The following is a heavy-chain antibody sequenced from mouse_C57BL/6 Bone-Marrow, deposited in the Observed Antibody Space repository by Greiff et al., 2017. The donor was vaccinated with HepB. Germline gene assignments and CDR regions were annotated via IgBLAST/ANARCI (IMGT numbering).Heavy chain of an antibody. Sequence: EVHLVESGGGLVKPGGSLKLSCAASGFTFSSYAMSWVRQTPGKRLEWVATISDGGSYTYYPDNVKGRFTISRDNAKNNLYLQMSHLKSEDTAMYYCASWGYYYGSRRTWYFDVWGTGTTVTVSS. J-gene: IGHJ1*03. CDR3: ASWGYYYGSRRTWYFDV. D-gene: IGHD1-1*01. V-gene: IGHV5-4*01. CDR2: ISDGGSYT. CDR1: GFTFSSYA.